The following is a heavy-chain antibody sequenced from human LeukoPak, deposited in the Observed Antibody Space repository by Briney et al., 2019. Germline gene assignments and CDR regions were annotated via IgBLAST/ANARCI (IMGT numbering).Heavy chain of an antibody. CDR2: IYSSGST. CDR3: ARGLGYGGNSGRLWFDY. J-gene: IGHJ4*02. V-gene: IGHV4-4*07. Sequence: PSETLSLTCTVSGGSISSYYWNWIRQPAGKGLEWIGRIYSSGSTNYNPSLKGRVTISVDTSKNQFSLELSSVTAADTAVYYCARGLGYGGNSGRLWFDYWGQGTLVTVSS. D-gene: IGHD4-23*01. CDR1: GGSISSYY.